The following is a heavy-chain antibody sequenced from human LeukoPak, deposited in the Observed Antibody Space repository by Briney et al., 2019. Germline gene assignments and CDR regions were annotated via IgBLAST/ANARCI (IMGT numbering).Heavy chain of an antibody. V-gene: IGHV4-38-2*02. Sequence: SETLSLTCTVSGYSISSGYYWGWIRQPPGKGLEWIGSIYHSGSTYYNPSLKSRVTISVDTSKNQFSLKLSSVTAADTAVYYCARVRRRYYYGSGSYASGFDPWGQGTLVTVSS. CDR1: GYSISSGYY. CDR3: ARVRRRYYYGSGSYASGFDP. D-gene: IGHD3-10*01. J-gene: IGHJ5*02. CDR2: IYHSGST.